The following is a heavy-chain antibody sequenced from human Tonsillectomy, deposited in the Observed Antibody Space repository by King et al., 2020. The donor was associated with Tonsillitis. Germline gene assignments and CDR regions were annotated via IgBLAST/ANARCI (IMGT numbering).Heavy chain of an antibody. D-gene: IGHD3-10*01. Sequence: QLVQSGAEVKKPGASVKVSCKVSEYILTELSMHWVRQAPGKGLEWIGGFDPEDGETIYAQRFQGRVTMTEDTSKDTAYMELSSLSSEDTAVYYCATGVFFGPYYFDYWGQGTLVTVSS. CDR2: FDPEDGET. J-gene: IGHJ4*02. V-gene: IGHV1-24*01. CDR1: EYILTELS. CDR3: ATGVFFGPYYFDY.